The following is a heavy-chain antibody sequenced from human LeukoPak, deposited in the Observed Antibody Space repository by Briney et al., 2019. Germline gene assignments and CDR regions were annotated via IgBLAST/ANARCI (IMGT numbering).Heavy chain of an antibody. CDR1: GFTFSSYA. CDR3: ARDDGCSSTSCYAGVDY. CDR2: ITASGAGT. D-gene: IGHD2-2*01. V-gene: IGHV3-23*01. Sequence: GGSLRLSCAASGFTFSSYAMSWVRQAPGRGLEWVSAITASGAGTYYADSVKGRFTISRDNSKNTLYLQMNSLRAEDTAVYYYARDDGCSSTSCYAGVDYWGQGTLVTVSS. J-gene: IGHJ4*02.